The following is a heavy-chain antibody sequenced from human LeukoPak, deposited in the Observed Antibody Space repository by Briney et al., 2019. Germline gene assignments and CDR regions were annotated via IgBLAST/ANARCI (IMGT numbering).Heavy chain of an antibody. CDR2: ISWNSGSI. D-gene: IGHD3-22*01. J-gene: IGHJ4*02. CDR3: SKGVYYYDRSGYYAMS. Sequence: PGRSLRLSCAASGFTFDDYAMHWVRQAPGKGLEWVSSISWNSGSIGYADSVKGRFTISRDNAKNSLYLQMNSLRAEDTALYYWSKGVYYYDRSGYYAMSWGQGTLVTVSS. CDR1: GFTFDDYA. V-gene: IGHV3-9*01.